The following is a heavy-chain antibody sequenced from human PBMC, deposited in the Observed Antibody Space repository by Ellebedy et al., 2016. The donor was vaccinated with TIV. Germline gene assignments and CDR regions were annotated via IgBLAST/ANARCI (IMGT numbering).Heavy chain of an antibody. V-gene: IGHV3-33*06. CDR1: EISFGAYS. D-gene: IGHD2-2*01. CDR3: AKEGGHAKPYDY. Sequence: GGSLRLSCAASEISFGAYSMSWVRQAPGKGLEWVATIWYDGSKKYYADSVKGRFTISRDNTKNTVDLQMNSLRADDTALYYCAKEGGHAKPYDYWGQGIMVTVSS. J-gene: IGHJ4*02. CDR2: IWYDGSKK.